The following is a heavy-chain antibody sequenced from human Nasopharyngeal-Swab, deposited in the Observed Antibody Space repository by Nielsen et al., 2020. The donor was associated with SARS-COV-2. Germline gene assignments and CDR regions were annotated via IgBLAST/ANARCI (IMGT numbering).Heavy chain of an antibody. V-gene: IGHV3-30*18. Sequence: WIRQPPGKGLEWVAVISYDGSNKYYADSVKGRFTISRDNSKNTLYLQMNSLRAEDTAVYYCANSLGGYSYDDYWGQGTLVTVSS. CDR2: ISYDGSNK. D-gene: IGHD5-18*01. J-gene: IGHJ4*02. CDR3: ANSLGGYSYDDY.